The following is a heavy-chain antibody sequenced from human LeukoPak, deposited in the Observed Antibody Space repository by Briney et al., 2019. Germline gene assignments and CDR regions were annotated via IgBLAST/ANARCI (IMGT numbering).Heavy chain of an antibody. D-gene: IGHD2-2*01. Sequence: ASETLSLTCTVSCGSISSGGYDSSWIRQPPGNGLEWIGYIYYSGSTYYNPSLKTRVTNTVHTTKNQFYLTLSSVTAADSAGYYCARELKSLYGSSYYWFDPWGQGTLVTVSS. V-gene: IGHV4-31*03. CDR1: CGSISSGGYD. CDR2: IYYSGST. CDR3: ARELKSLYGSSYYWFDP. J-gene: IGHJ5*02.